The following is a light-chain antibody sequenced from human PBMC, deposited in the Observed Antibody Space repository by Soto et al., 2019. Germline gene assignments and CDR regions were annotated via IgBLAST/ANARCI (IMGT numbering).Light chain of an antibody. CDR1: QDISNY. CDR3: QHYDNLPLT. V-gene: IGKV1-33*01. Sequence: DIQMTQSPSSLSASVGDRVTITCQASQDISNYLNWYQQKPGKAPKFLIYDASNLETGVPSRFSGSGSGTDFSFTISSLQPEDIATYYCQHYDNLPLTFGGGTKVEIK. CDR2: DAS. J-gene: IGKJ4*01.